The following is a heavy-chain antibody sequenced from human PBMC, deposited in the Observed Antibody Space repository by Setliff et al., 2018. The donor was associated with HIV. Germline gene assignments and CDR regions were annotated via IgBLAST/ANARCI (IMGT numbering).Heavy chain of an antibody. CDR3: ARVDCSSTSCYRDYYYYMDV. Sequence: GSLRLSCAASGFTFSDYYMSWIRQAPGKGLEWIGSIYYSGSTYYNPSLKSRVTISVDTSKNQFSLKLSSVTAADTAVYYCARVDCSSTSCYRDYYYYMDVWGKGTTVTVSS. CDR2: IYYSGST. CDR1: GFTFSDYY. J-gene: IGHJ6*03. V-gene: IGHV4-38-2*01. D-gene: IGHD2-2*01.